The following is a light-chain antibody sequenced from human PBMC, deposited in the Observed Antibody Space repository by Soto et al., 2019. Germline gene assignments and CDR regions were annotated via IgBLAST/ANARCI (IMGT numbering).Light chain of an antibody. CDR2: WAS. CDR1: QRVLSSSNYKNY. Sequence: DIVMTQSPDSLAVSLGERATINCKPSQRVLSSSNYKNYLSWYQQKPGQPTKLLIYWASTRESGVPDRFSGNGSGTDFTLTISSLQAEDVAVYYCQQVYLIPPTFGQGTKVEIK. J-gene: IGKJ1*01. V-gene: IGKV4-1*01. CDR3: QQVYLIPPT.